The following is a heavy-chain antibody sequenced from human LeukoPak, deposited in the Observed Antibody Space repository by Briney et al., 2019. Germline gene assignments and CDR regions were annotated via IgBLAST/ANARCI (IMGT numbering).Heavy chain of an antibody. J-gene: IGHJ4*02. CDR2: IYYSGST. D-gene: IGHD4-17*01. CDR1: GGSISSGGYY. V-gene: IGHV4-31*03. CDR3: ARGPSTVTSDLYYFDY. Sequence: SQTLSLTCTVSGGSISSGGYYWSWIRQHPGKGLEWIGYIYYSGSTYYNPSLKSRVTISVDTSKNQFSLKLSSVTAADTAVYYCARGPSTVTSDLYYFDYWGQGTLVTVSS.